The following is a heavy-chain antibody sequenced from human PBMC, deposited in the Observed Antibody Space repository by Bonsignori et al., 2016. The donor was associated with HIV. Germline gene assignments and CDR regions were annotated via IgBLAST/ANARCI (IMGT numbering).Heavy chain of an antibody. J-gene: IGHJ2*01. Sequence: WVRQAPGQGLEWMGWINPNSGGTNYAQKFQGRVTMTRDTSISTAYMELSRLRSDDTAVYYCAGFSNWGSNWYFDLWGRGTLVTVSS. CDR3: AGFSNWGSNWYFDL. CDR2: INPNSGGT. D-gene: IGHD7-27*01. V-gene: IGHV1-2*02.